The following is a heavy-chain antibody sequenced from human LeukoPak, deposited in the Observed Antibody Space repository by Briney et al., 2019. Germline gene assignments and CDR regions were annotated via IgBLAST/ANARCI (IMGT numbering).Heavy chain of an antibody. CDR1: GFSFGSYV. V-gene: IGHV3-48*02. CDR3: SRDHGLAFDL. D-gene: IGHD5-24*01. Sequence: GGSLRLSCEGSGFSFGSYVMSWVRQAPGKGREWIAYINHNAEMIFYPDFAKGGFTISRDNLKKSLYMQMKALRYEDTAIYNTSRDHGLAFDLWGQRTLVTVSS. CDR2: INHNAEMI. J-gene: IGHJ4*02.